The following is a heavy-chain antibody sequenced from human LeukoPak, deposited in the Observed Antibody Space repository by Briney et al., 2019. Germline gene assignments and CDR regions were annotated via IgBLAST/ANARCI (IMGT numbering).Heavy chain of an antibody. D-gene: IGHD6-13*01. CDR1: GFTFSDYY. CDR2: ISSSGSTI. Sequence: GGSLRLSCAASGFTFSDYYMSWIRQAPGKGLEWVSYISSSGSTIYYADSVKGRFTISRDNAKNSLYLQMNSLRAEDTAVYYCAREYSSPREYYFDYWGQGTLVTVSS. CDR3: AREYSSPREYYFDY. J-gene: IGHJ4*02. V-gene: IGHV3-11*01.